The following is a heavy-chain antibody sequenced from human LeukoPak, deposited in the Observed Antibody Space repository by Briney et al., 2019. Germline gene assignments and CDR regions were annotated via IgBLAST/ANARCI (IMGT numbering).Heavy chain of an antibody. CDR1: GGSISSYY. V-gene: IGHV4-59*01. D-gene: IGHD4-23*01. CDR3: ARLKTTVVMFDY. CDR2: IHYSGST. Sequence: SETLSLTCTVSGGSISSYYWSWIRQPPGKGLEWIGYIHYSGSTNYNPSLKSRVTISVDTSKNQFSLKLSSVTAADTAVYYCARLKTTVVMFDYWGQGTLVTVSS. J-gene: IGHJ4*02.